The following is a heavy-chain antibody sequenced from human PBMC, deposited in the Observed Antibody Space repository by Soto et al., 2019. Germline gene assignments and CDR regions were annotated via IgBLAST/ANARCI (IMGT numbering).Heavy chain of an antibody. CDR1: GGSISSGGYY. V-gene: IGHV4-39*01. Sequence: PSETLSLTCTVSGGSISSGGYYWSWIRQHPGKGQEWIGTIYYSGSTYYTTSLKSRVTISVDTSQNQFSLRLSSLTAAVTDMYYCARHPNSNLWYNRLDPWGQRTLVT. J-gene: IGHJ5*02. CDR2: IYYSGST. CDR3: ARHPNSNLWYNRLDP. D-gene: IGHD6-13*01.